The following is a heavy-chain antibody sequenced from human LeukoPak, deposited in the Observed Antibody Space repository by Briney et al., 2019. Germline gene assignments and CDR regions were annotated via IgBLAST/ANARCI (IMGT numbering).Heavy chain of an antibody. CDR2: MKPNSGNT. D-gene: IGHD6-13*01. V-gene: IGHV1-8*03. CDR3: ARGRAAAAGGSWFDP. CDR1: GYTFTSYD. J-gene: IGHJ5*02. Sequence: ASVKVSCKASGYTFTSYDINWVRQATGQGLEWMGWMKPNSGNTGYAQKFQGRVTISRNTSISTAYMELSSLRSEDTAVYYCARGRAAAAGGSWFDPWGQGTLVTVSS.